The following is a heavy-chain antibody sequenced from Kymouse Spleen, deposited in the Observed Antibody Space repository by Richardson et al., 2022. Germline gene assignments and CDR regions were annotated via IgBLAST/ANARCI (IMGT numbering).Heavy chain of an antibody. CDR3: ARETDYGDYGFDY. J-gene: IGHJ4*02. CDR1: GGSISSSSYY. D-gene: IGHD4-17*01. Sequence: QLQLQESGPGLVKPSETLSLTCTVSGGSISSSSYYWGWIRQPPGKGLEWIGSIYYSGSTYYNPSLKSRVTISVDTSKNQFSLKLSSVTAADTAVYYCARETDYGDYGFDYWGQGTLVTVSS. CDR2: IYYSGST. V-gene: IGHV4-39*01.